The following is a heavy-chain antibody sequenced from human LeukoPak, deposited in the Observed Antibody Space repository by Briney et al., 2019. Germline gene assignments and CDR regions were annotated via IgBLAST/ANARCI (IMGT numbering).Heavy chain of an antibody. CDR1: GGSISSGGSY. J-gene: IGHJ5*02. CDR3: ARSRGWDYYDSSGYLS. V-gene: IGHV4-31*03. Sequence: PSETLSLTCTVSGGSISSGGSYWSWIRQHPGKGLEWIGYIYYSGSTYYNPSLKSRVTISVDTSKNQFSLKLSSVTAADTAVYYCARSRGWDYYDSSGYLSWGQGTLVTVSS. CDR2: IYYSGST. D-gene: IGHD3-22*01.